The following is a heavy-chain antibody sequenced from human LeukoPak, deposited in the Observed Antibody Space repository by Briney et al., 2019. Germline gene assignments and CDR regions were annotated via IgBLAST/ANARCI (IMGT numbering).Heavy chain of an antibody. Sequence: SETLSLTCAVYGGSFSGYYWSWIRQAPGKGLEWIGEINHSGSTNYNPSLKSRVTISVDTSKNQFSLKLSSVTAADTAVYYCARRRGYYGSGSYYPFDYWGQGTLVTVYS. D-gene: IGHD3-10*01. V-gene: IGHV4-34*01. J-gene: IGHJ4*02. CDR3: ARRRGYYGSGSYYPFDY. CDR2: INHSGST. CDR1: GGSFSGYY.